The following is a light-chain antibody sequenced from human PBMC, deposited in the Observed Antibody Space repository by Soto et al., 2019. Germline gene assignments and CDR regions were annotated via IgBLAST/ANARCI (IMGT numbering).Light chain of an antibody. Sequence: QSVLTQPPSSSGTPGQRVTISCSGSSSNSGSNAVNWYQQLPGTAPKLLIYDNNQRPSGIPDRFSASRSGTSATLAIYGLQNGEAADSLCGTWDISLSPNAFGPGTKV. V-gene: IGLV1-44*01. CDR3: GTWDISLSPNA. J-gene: IGLJ1*01. CDR2: DNN. CDR1: SSNSGSNA.